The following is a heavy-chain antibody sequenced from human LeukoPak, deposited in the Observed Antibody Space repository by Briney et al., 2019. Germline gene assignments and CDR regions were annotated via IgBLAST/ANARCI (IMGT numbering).Heavy chain of an antibody. Sequence: GASVKVSCKASGYTFTSYDINWVRQATGQGLEWMGWMNPNSGNTGYAQKIQGRVTITRNTSISTAYMELSSLRSEDTAVYYCARDYCSSTSCYKRTFNYWGQGTLVTVSS. CDR1: GYTFTSYD. CDR3: ARDYCSSTSCYKRTFNY. V-gene: IGHV1-8*03. J-gene: IGHJ4*02. D-gene: IGHD2-2*02. CDR2: MNPNSGNT.